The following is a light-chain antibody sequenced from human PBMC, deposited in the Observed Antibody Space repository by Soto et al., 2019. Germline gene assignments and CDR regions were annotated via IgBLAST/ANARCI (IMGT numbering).Light chain of an antibody. J-gene: IGKJ1*01. CDR3: QQSYSTRWT. CDR2: AAS. Sequence: PMTQSPSSLSASVGYILTLTCRASQSISSWLAWYQQKPGKAPKLLIYAASSLQSGVPSRFSGSGSGTDFTLTLRSLQPEDFATYYCQQSYSTRWTFGQGTKVDMK. V-gene: IGKV1-39*01. CDR1: QSISSW.